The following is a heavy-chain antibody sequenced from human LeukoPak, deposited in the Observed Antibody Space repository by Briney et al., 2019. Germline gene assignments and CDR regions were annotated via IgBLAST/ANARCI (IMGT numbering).Heavy chain of an antibody. Sequence: GGSLRLSCAASGFTFISYDMHWVRQPTGKGLEWVSGIDTAGGTYYAGSVKGRFTISRENAKNSLSLQMNSLRAGDTAVYYCARRRYGLGSYSDAFDIWGQGTMVTVSS. CDR1: GFTFISYD. V-gene: IGHV3-13*04. D-gene: IGHD3-10*01. CDR2: IDTAGGT. J-gene: IGHJ3*02. CDR3: ARRRYGLGSYSDAFDI.